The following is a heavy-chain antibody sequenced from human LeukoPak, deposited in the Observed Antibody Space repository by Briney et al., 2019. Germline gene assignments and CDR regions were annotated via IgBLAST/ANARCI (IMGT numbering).Heavy chain of an antibody. V-gene: IGHV4-38-2*01. D-gene: IGHD5-18*01. J-gene: IGHJ4*02. Sequence: PSETLSLTCAVSVYSISSYYYWGWIRQPPGKGLEWIGSIYHSGTTYYNPSLKSRVTISIDTSKSQFSLKLTSVTAADTAVYYCARQGTAVVIDYWGQGTLVTVSS. CDR2: IYHSGTT. CDR1: VYSISSYYY. CDR3: ARQGTAVVIDY.